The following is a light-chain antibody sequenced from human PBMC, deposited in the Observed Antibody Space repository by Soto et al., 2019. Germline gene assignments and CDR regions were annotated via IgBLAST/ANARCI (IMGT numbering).Light chain of an antibody. J-gene: IGLJ2*01. CDR2: RDS. CDR3: QVWDSSTPVV. Sequence: SYELTQPLSVSVALGQTARITYGGNNIGSKNVHWYQQKPGQAPVLVIYRDSNRPSGIPERFSGSNSGNTATLTISRAQAGDEADYYCQVWDSSTPVVFGGGTKLTVL. CDR1: NIGSKN. V-gene: IGLV3-9*01.